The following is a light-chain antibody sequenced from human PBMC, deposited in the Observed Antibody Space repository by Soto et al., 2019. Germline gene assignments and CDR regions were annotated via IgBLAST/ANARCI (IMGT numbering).Light chain of an antibody. CDR1: NIGSKN. V-gene: IGLV3-9*01. J-gene: IGLJ3*02. CDR2: RDS. CDR3: QVWDSSTARV. Sequence: SYELTQPLSVSVALGQTARITCGGNNIGSKNVHWYQQKPGQAPVLVIYRDSNRPSGIPERFSGSNSGNTATRTISRAQAGDEADYYCQVWDSSTARVFGGGTKLTV.